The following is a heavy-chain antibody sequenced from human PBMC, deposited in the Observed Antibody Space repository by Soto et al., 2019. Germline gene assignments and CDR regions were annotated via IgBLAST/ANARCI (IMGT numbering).Heavy chain of an antibody. J-gene: IGHJ4*02. Sequence: PGGSLRLSCAAAGFNVSDNYMGWVRQAPGKGLEWVSSFFTGGSTDYADSVKGRFTISRDDSKNTVYLQTNSLRAEDTAVYFCVRERRGLGIGFDHWGQGPLVTVSS. V-gene: IGHV3-53*01. CDR2: FFTGGST. CDR1: GFNVSDNY. D-gene: IGHD6-19*01. CDR3: VRERRGLGIGFDH.